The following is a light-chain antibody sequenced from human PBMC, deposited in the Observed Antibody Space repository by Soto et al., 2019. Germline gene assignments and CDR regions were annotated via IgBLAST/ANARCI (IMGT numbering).Light chain of an antibody. V-gene: IGKV3-20*01. Sequence: EIVLTQSPGTLSLSPGERVTLSCRASQSVSSSYLAWYQQKLGQAPRLLIYGASSRATGIPDRFSGSGSGTDFTLTISRLEPEGFAVYYCQQYDSSPYTFGQGTKVDIK. CDR3: QQYDSSPYT. J-gene: IGKJ2*01. CDR1: QSVSSSY. CDR2: GAS.